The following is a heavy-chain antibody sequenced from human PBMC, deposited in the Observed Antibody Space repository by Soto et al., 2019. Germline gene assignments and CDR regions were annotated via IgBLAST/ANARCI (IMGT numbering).Heavy chain of an antibody. CDR1: GGSFSGYY. D-gene: IGHD3-3*01. Sequence: VQLQQWGAGLLKPSETLSLTCAVYGGSFSGYYWSWIRQPPGKGLEWIGEINHSGSTNYNPSLKSRVTISVDTSKNQFSLKLSSVTAADTAVYYCARAVFGVVIRYFQHWGQGTLVTVSS. J-gene: IGHJ1*01. CDR3: ARAVFGVVIRYFQH. V-gene: IGHV4-34*01. CDR2: INHSGST.